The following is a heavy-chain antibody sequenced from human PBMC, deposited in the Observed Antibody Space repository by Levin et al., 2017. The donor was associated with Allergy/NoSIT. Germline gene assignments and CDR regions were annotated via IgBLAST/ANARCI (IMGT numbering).Heavy chain of an antibody. CDR1: GFSFSDYA. Sequence: GESLKISCAASGFSFSDYAMTWVRQAPGKGLEWVSAISGSGASTYYSASVRGRAVISRDNSKNTLNLQMNSLSADDTAVYYCAKDEVPSHLSYYDFWSGSSNNYGMDVWGQGTTVTVSS. V-gene: IGHV3-23*01. J-gene: IGHJ6*02. D-gene: IGHD3-3*01. CDR2: ISGSGAST. CDR3: AKDEVPSHLSYYDFWSGSSNNYGMDV.